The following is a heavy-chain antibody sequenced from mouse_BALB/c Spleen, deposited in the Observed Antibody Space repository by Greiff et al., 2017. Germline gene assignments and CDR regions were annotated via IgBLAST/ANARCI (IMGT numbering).Heavy chain of an antibody. CDR3: TRVTTATKFARYAMDY. D-gene: IGHD1-2*01. CDR2: IYPGNSDT. Sequence: EVQLQQSGTVLARPGASVKMSCKASGYSFTSYWMHWVKQRPGQGLEWIGAIYPGNSDTSYNQKFKGKAKLTAVTSASTAYMELSSLTNEDSAVYYCTRVTTATKFARYAMDYWGQGTSVTVSA. CDR1: GYSFTSYW. V-gene: IGHV1-5*01. J-gene: IGHJ4*01.